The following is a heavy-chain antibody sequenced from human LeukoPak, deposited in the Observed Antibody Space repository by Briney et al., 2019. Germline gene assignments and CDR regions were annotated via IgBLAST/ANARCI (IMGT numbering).Heavy chain of an antibody. Sequence: SVKVSCKASGGTFSSYAISWVRQAPGQGLEWMGGIIPIFGTANYAQKFQGRVTITTDESTSTAYMELSSLRSEDTAVYYCASLSMSPDYYYYYMDVWGKGTTVPVSS. CDR2: IIPIFGTA. CDR3: ASLSMSPDYYYYYMDV. V-gene: IGHV1-69*05. CDR1: GGTFSSYA. J-gene: IGHJ6*03. D-gene: IGHD2/OR15-2a*01.